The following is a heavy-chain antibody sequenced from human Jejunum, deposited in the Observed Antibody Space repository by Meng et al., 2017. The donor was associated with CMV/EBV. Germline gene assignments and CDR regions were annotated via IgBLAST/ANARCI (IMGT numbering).Heavy chain of an antibody. CDR3: ARLSAAGNYFYYYGLDG. CDR2: ISSNSNSL. V-gene: IGHV3-48*04. CDR1: FNTYS. Sequence: FNTYSMNWVSQAPGKGLEWIAYISSNSNSLLYADSVRGRFSISRDNAKNSLSLDMNSLTAEDTAVYYCARLSAAGNYFYYYGLDGWGPGTRVTVSS. J-gene: IGHJ6*02. D-gene: IGHD6-13*01.